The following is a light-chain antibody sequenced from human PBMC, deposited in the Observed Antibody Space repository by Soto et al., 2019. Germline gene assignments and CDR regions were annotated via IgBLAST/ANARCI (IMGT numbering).Light chain of an antibody. V-gene: IGLV2-14*01. CDR2: EVS. CDR3: SSYTSSSTLV. Sequence: QSVLTQPASVSGSPGQSITISCTGTSSDVGGYNYVSWYQQHPGKAPKLMIYEVSNRPSGVSNRCSGSKSGNTASLTISGLQAEDEADYYCSSYTSSSTLVFGGGTQLTVL. J-gene: IGLJ3*02. CDR1: SSDVGGYNY.